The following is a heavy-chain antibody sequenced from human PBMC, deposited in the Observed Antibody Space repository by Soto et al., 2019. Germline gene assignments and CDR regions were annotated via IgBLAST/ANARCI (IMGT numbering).Heavy chain of an antibody. CDR3: ARDSHYDFWSGYYTLAPYYGMDV. J-gene: IGHJ6*02. CDR2: IYYSGST. Sequence: PSETLSLTCTVSGGSISSYYWSWIRQPPGKGLEWIGYIYYSGSTNYNPSLKSRVTISVDTSKNQFSLKLSSVTAADTAVYYCARDSHYDFWSGYYTLAPYYGMDVWGQGTKVTVSS. CDR1: GGSISSYY. V-gene: IGHV4-59*01. D-gene: IGHD3-3*01.